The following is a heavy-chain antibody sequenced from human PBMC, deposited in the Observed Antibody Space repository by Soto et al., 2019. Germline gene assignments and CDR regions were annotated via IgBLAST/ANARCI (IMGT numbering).Heavy chain of an antibody. D-gene: IGHD3-9*01. CDR2: INQGGST. V-gene: IGHV4-61*08. CDR1: GGSISSGGYY. Sequence: PSETLSLTCTVSGGSISSGGYYWSWIRQHPGKGLEWIGEINQGGSTTYNPSLKSRVTMSLDTSKNQYFLKLNSVTAADTAVYYCAPVRNFDKLFSLWGQGTPVTVSS. CDR3: APVRNFDKLFSL. J-gene: IGHJ4*02.